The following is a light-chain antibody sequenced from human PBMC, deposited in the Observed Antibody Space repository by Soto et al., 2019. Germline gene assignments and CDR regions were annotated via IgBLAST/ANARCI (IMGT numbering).Light chain of an antibody. V-gene: IGKV1-12*01. CDR1: QGITSW. CDR3: QQTSSFPLT. CDR2: AAS. Sequence: DIQMTQSPSSVSASVGDSVTITCRASQGITSWLAWYQHKPGRAPKLLIYAASSLQSGVPSRFSGSGSGTDFTLTISSLQPEDFATYYCQQTSSFPLTFGGGTKVEIK. J-gene: IGKJ4*01.